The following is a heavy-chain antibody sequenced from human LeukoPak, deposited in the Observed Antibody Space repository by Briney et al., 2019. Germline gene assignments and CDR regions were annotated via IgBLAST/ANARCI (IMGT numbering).Heavy chain of an antibody. Sequence: GGSLRLSCTASGFYFSGHWMHWARQLPGKGLVWVSRISPTGSTTSYADSVKGRFTVSRDNAKNTLYLQVNNLRAEDTAVYYCARGPDSNWSGLDFWGQGTLLTVSS. CDR1: GFYFSGHW. CDR2: ISPTGSTT. D-gene: IGHD6-6*01. V-gene: IGHV3-74*01. CDR3: ARGPDSNWSGLDF. J-gene: IGHJ4*02.